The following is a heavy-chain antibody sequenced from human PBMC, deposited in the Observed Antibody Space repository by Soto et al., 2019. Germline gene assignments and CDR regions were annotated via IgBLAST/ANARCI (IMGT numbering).Heavy chain of an antibody. CDR1: GGSISNYY. V-gene: IGHV4-59*12. CDR2: IYDSGST. Sequence: SETLSLTCTVSGGSISNYYWSWVRQPPGKGLEWIGYIYDSGSTNYNPSLKRRVTISVDTSKNQFSLQLNSATPEDTAVYYCAGDRRGAPSGFHYWGQGTLVTVSS. J-gene: IGHJ4*02. CDR3: AGDRRGAPSGFHY. D-gene: IGHD3-10*01.